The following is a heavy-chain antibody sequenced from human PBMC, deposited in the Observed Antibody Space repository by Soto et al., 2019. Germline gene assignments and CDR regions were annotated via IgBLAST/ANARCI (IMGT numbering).Heavy chain of an antibody. J-gene: IGHJ6*02. CDR2: NYDTGISGYTPST. Sequence: QVQLQESGPRLVKPSATLSLTCTVSGGSITSSYWSWIRRPPGKGLEWIAYNYDTGISGYTPSTSYNPSLKSRVTMSVDTSKSQFSLKLTSVTAADTAVYYCARGEDAFFYYGLDVWGQGITVTVSS. CDR3: ARGEDAFFYYGLDV. CDR1: GGSITSSY. V-gene: IGHV4-59*01.